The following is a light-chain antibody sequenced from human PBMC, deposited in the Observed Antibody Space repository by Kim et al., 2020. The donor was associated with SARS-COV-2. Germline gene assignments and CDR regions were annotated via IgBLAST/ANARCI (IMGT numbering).Light chain of an antibody. V-gene: IGLV1-44*01. CDR3: AAWDDSLNGPV. Sequence: ELTQPPSASGTPGQRVTISCSGSSSNIGSNTVNWYQQLPGTAPKLLVYTNNQRPSGVPDRFSGSKSGTSASLAISGLQSEDEADYYCAAWDDSLNGPVFGGGTQLTVL. J-gene: IGLJ2*01. CDR1: SSNIGSNT. CDR2: TNN.